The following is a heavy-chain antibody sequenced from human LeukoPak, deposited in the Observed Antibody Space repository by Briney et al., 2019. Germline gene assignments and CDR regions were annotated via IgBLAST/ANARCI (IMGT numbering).Heavy chain of an antibody. CDR3: AKSCSGGSCHP. Sequence: GGSLRLSCAAPGFTFSSYAMSWVRQAPGKGLEWVSAISGSGGSTYYADSVKGRFTISRDNSKNTLYLQMNSLRAEDTAVYYRAKSCSGGSCHPWGQGTLVTVSS. V-gene: IGHV3-23*01. J-gene: IGHJ5*02. CDR1: GFTFSSYA. CDR2: ISGSGGST. D-gene: IGHD2-15*01.